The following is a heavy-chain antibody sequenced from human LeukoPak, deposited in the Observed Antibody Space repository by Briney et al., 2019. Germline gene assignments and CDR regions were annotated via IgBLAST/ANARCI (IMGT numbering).Heavy chain of an antibody. J-gene: IGHJ6*04. CDR1: GFTFSSYS. CDR2: ISISSGII. D-gene: IGHD3-10*02. CDR3: AELGITMIGGV. V-gene: IGHV3-48*01. Sequence: GGSLRLSCAASGFTFSSYSMNWVRQAPGKGLEWVSYISISSGIIYYADSVKGRFTISRDNAKNSLYLQMNSLRAEDTAMYYCAELGITMIGGVWGKGTTVTISS.